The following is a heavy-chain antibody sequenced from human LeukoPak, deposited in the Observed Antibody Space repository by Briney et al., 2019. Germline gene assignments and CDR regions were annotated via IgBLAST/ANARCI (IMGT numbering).Heavy chain of an antibody. CDR1: GASMTTNY. J-gene: IGHJ4*02. Sequence: PSETLSLTCSVSGASMTTNYWNWVRQAPGKGLEWIGYFYYRGTPTYSPSLKSRVTISVDMSKNQFSLKLSSVTAADTAVYYCARVGDYYDSSGYAEFDYWGQGTLVTVSS. D-gene: IGHD3-22*01. CDR3: ARVGDYYDSSGYAEFDY. V-gene: IGHV4-59*12. CDR2: FYYRGTP.